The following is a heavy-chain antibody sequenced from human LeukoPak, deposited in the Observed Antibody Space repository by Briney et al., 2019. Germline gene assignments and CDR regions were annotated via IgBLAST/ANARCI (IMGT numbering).Heavy chain of an antibody. D-gene: IGHD6-13*01. CDR1: GFTFRNYW. CDR3: AKDPVEQQLVRDFDY. Sequence: GGSLRLSCTASGFTFRNYWMSWVRQAPGKGLEWVSAVTGSGGSTYYADSVKGRFTISRDNSKNTLYLQMSSLRAEDTAVYYCAKDPVEQQLVRDFDYWGQGTLVTVSS. CDR2: VTGSGGST. J-gene: IGHJ4*02. V-gene: IGHV3-23*01.